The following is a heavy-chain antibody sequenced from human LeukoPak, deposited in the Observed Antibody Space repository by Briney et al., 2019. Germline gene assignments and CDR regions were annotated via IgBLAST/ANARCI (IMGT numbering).Heavy chain of an antibody. Sequence: QPGRSLRLSCAAPGFTFSSYAMHWVPQAPGKGLERVAVISYDGSNKYYADSVKGRFTISRDNSKNTLYLQMNSLRAEDTAVYYCARDHLSYYNVLDYWGQGTLVTVSS. V-gene: IGHV3-30*04. D-gene: IGHD3-10*01. CDR3: ARDHLSYYNVLDY. CDR2: ISYDGSNK. J-gene: IGHJ4*02. CDR1: GFTFSSYA.